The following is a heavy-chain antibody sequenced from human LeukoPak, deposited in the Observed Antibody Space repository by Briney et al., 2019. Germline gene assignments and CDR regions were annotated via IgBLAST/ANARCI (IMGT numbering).Heavy chain of an antibody. V-gene: IGHV4-34*01. D-gene: IGHD3-22*01. CDR2: INHSRST. CDR1: GGSFSGYY. CDR3: ASTLDSSGYYDAFDI. J-gene: IGHJ3*02. Sequence: SETLSLTCAVHGGSFSGYYWSWIRQPPGKGLEWIGEINHSRSTNYNPSLKSRVTISVDTSKNQFSLKLSSVTAADTAVYYCASTLDSSGYYDAFDIWGQGTMVTVSS.